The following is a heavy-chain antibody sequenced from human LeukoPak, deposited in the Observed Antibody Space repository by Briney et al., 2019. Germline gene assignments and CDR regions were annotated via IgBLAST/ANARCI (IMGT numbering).Heavy chain of an antibody. J-gene: IGHJ4*02. Sequence: PSETLSLTCTVSGGSISSGGYYWSWIRQHPGKGLEWIGYIYYSGSTNYNPSLKSRVTISVDTSKNQFSLKLSSVTAADTAVYYCASDYGDYVYGVFRVWGQGTLVTVSS. CDR2: IYYSGST. V-gene: IGHV4-61*08. D-gene: IGHD4-17*01. CDR1: GGSISSGGYY. CDR3: ASDYGDYVYGVFRV.